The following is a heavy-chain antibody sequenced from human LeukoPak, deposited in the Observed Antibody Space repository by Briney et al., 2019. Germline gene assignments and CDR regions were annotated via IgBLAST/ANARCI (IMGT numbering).Heavy chain of an antibody. V-gene: IGHV4-30-2*01. Sequence: SETLSLTCTVSGGSISSGGYYWSWIRQPPGKGLEWIGYIYHSGSTYYNPSLKSRVTISVDRSKNQFSLKLSSVTAADTAVYYCARSQMLNWFDPWGQGTLVTVSS. CDR1: GGSISSGGYY. CDR2: IYHSGST. CDR3: ARSQMLNWFDP. D-gene: IGHD2-2*01. J-gene: IGHJ5*02.